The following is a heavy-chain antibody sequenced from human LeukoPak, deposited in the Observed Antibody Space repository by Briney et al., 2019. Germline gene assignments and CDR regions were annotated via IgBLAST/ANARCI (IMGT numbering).Heavy chain of an antibody. CDR2: IYNSGGT. CDR1: GGSVSSYC. J-gene: IGHJ6*03. V-gene: IGHV4-4*09. CDR3: ARRHHYYYYMDI. Sequence: SETLSLTCSVSGGSVSSYCWSWIRQPPGKGLEWIGYIYNSGGTNYNPSLNSRVTISVDTSKNQFSLNLSSVTAADTAVYYCARRHHYYYYMDIWGKGTTVTVSS.